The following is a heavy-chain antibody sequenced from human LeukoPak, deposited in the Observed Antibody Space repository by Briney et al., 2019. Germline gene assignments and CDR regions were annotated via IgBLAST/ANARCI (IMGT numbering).Heavy chain of an antibody. Sequence: GRSLRLSCAASGFTFSSYAMSWVRQAPGKGLEWVSYINSGSSTIYYVDSVEGRFTISRDNAKNSLYLQMNSLRDEDTAVYHCARTRSKVGTPTFDYWGQGTLVTVSS. J-gene: IGHJ4*02. CDR3: ARTRSKVGTPTFDY. CDR1: GFTFSSYA. V-gene: IGHV3-48*02. D-gene: IGHD4-23*01. CDR2: INSGSSTI.